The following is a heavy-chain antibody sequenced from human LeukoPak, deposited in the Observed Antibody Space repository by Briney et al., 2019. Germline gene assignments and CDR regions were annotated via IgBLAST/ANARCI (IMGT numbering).Heavy chain of an antibody. Sequence: GGSLRLSCAASGFTFDDYTMHWVRQAPGKGLEWVSLISWDGGSTYYADSVKGRFTISRDNSKNSLYLQMNSLRTEDTDLYYCAKAAGCSSTSCYLDYWGQGTLVTVSS. J-gene: IGHJ4*02. V-gene: IGHV3-43*01. D-gene: IGHD2-2*01. CDR1: GFTFDDYT. CDR3: AKAAGCSSTSCYLDY. CDR2: ISWDGGST.